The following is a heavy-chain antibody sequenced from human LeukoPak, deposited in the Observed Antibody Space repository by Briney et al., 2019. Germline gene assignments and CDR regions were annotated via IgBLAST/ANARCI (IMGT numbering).Heavy chain of an antibody. D-gene: IGHD3-16*01. V-gene: IGHV3-48*01. Sequence: PGGSLRLSCAASGFTFSTYSMNWVRQAPGKGLEWVSYISASSGTIYYADSVEGRFTISRDNAKNSLYLQMNSLRGEDTAVYYCARRSEFGVLYYMDVWGKGTTVTVSS. CDR3: ARRSEFGVLYYMDV. CDR1: GFTFSTYS. J-gene: IGHJ6*03. CDR2: ISASSGTI.